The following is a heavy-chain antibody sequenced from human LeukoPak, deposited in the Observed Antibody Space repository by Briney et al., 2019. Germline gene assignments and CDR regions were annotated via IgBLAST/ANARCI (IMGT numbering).Heavy chain of an antibody. V-gene: IGHV3-30*18. Sequence: GRSLRLSCAASGFTFSSYSMHWVRQAPGKGLEWVAVISYDGSNKYYADSVKGRFTISRDNSKNTLYLQMNSLRAEDTAVYYCAKSEKKYSSGWYLDYWGQGTLVAVSS. CDR2: ISYDGSNK. CDR1: GFTFSSYS. CDR3: AKSEKKYSSGWYLDY. J-gene: IGHJ4*02. D-gene: IGHD6-19*01.